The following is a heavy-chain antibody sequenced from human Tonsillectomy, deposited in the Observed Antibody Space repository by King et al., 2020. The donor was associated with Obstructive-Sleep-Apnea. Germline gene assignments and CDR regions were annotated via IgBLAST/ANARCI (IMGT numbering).Heavy chain of an antibody. CDR3: AKSEVATIGY. CDR2: ISYDGEKD. CDR1: GFTFSDSG. J-gene: IGHJ4*02. Sequence: QVQLVESGGGVVQPGRSLRLSCAASGFTFSDSGFHWVRQAPGKGLQWVAVISYDGEKDYNPDSVKGRFTVSRTNSKNTLYLQMNSLRPDDTAIYYCAKSEVATIGYWGRGTLVTVSS. D-gene: IGHD5-12*01. V-gene: IGHV3-30*18.